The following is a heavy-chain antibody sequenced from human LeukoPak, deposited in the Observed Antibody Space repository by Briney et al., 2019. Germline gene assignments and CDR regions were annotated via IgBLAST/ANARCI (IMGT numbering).Heavy chain of an antibody. CDR1: GFTFSSYG. Sequence: GGSLRLSCAASGFTFSSYGMHWVRQVPGKGLEWGTFIRYDGSNNYQADSVKGRFTISRDNSKNTVYLQMNSLRAEDTAVYYCAKDRNYDFWSGYLTGYMDVWGKGTTLTVPS. D-gene: IGHD3-3*01. J-gene: IGHJ6*03. CDR2: IRYDGSNN. V-gene: IGHV3-30*02. CDR3: AKDRNYDFWSGYLTGYMDV.